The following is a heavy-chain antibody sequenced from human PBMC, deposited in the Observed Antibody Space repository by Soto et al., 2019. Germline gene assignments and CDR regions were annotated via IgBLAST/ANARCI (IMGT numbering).Heavy chain of an antibody. CDR2: ISAYNGNT. Sequence: ASVKVSCKASGYTFTSYGISWVRQAPGQGLEWMGWISAYNGNTNYAQKLQGRVTMTTDTSTSTAYMELRSLRSDDTAVYYCARHVGYGPITYYYYYGMDVWGQGTTVTAP. D-gene: IGHD5-18*01. CDR3: ARHVGYGPITYYYYYGMDV. V-gene: IGHV1-18*01. CDR1: GYTFTSYG. J-gene: IGHJ6*02.